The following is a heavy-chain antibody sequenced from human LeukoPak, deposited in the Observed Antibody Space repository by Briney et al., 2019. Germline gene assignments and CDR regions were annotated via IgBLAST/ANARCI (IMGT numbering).Heavy chain of an antibody. CDR2: ISGSGGST. CDR3: ANQPGIAAAFNY. CDR1: GFSFNNYW. V-gene: IGHV3-23*01. Sequence: GGSLRLSCAASGFSFNNYWMSWVRQAPGKGLEWVSAISGSGGSTYYADSVKGRFTISRDNSKNTLYLQMNSLRAEDTAVYYCANQPGIAAAFNYWGQGTLVTVSS. J-gene: IGHJ4*02. D-gene: IGHD6-13*01.